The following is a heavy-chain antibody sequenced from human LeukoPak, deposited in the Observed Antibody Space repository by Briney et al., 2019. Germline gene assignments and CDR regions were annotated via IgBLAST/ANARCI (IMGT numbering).Heavy chain of an antibody. Sequence: PSETLSLTCAVYGGSFSGYYWSWIRQPPGKGLEWIGEINHSGSTNYNPSLKSRVTISVDTSKNQSSLKLSSVTAADTAVYNCARAVVVTAYDFWGQGTLVTVSS. D-gene: IGHD2-21*02. CDR3: ARAVVVTAYDF. V-gene: IGHV4-34*01. CDR1: GGSFSGYY. CDR2: INHSGST. J-gene: IGHJ4*02.